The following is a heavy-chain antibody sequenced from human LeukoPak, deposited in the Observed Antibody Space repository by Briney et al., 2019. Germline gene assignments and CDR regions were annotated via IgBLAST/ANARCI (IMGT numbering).Heavy chain of an antibody. J-gene: IGHJ6*03. CDR3: ARDPVGRYFDWLSPGDYHHYMDV. CDR1: GGSISSGSYY. CDR2: IYTSGST. V-gene: IGHV4-61*02. D-gene: IGHD3-9*01. Sequence: SETLSLTCTVSGGSISSGSYYWSWIRQPAGKGLEWIGRIYTSGSTNYNPSLKSRVTISVDTSKNQFSLKLSSVTAADTAVYYCARDPVGRYFDWLSPGDYHHYMDVWGKGTTVTVSS.